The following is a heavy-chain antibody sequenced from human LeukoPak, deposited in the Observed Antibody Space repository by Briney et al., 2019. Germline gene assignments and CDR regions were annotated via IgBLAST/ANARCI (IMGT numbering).Heavy chain of an antibody. J-gene: IGHJ4*02. Sequence: SETLSLTCTVSGGSISTSNYFWGWIRQSPGKGLEWIGSISYSGTTYYNPSLKSRVTISVDTSKNQFSLKLNSVTAADTAVYFCARGFRGDNFDYWGQGTLVTVSS. CDR3: ARGFRGDNFDY. CDR1: GGSISTSNYF. D-gene: IGHD7-27*01. V-gene: IGHV4-39*01. CDR2: ISYSGTT.